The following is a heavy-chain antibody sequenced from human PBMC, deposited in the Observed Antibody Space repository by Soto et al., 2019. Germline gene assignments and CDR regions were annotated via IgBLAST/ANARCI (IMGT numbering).Heavy chain of an antibody. V-gene: IGHV1-8*01. CDR2: MNPNSGNT. Sequence: ASVKVSCKASGYTFTSYDINWVRQATGQGLEWMGWMNPNSGNTGYAQKFQGRVTMTRNTSISTAYMELRSLRSDDTAVYYCARDQGGGSITMIVVVPTSDYYGMDVWGQGTTVTVSS. CDR1: GYTFTSYD. CDR3: ARDQGGGSITMIVVVPTSDYYGMDV. J-gene: IGHJ6*02. D-gene: IGHD3-22*01.